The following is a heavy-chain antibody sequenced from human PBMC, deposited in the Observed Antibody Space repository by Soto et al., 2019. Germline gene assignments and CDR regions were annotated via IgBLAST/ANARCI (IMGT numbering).Heavy chain of an antibody. V-gene: IGHV4-39*01. CDR1: GGSISSSSYY. CDR3: ARHSQWWARVVTTKIRGYGMDV. D-gene: IGHD2-15*01. CDR2: IYYSGST. J-gene: IGHJ6*02. Sequence: SETLSLTCTVSGGSISSSSYYWGWIRQPPGKGLEWIGSIYYSGSTYYNPSLKSRVTISVDTSKNQFSLKLSSVTAADTAVYYCARHSQWWARVVTTKIRGYGMDVWGQGTTVTVSS.